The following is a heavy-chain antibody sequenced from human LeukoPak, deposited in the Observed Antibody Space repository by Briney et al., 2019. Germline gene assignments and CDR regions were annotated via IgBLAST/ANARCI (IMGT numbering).Heavy chain of an antibody. CDR3: ARVEEVSSSWPFDY. V-gene: IGHV3-21*01. CDR1: GFTFSSYS. J-gene: IGHJ4*02. D-gene: IGHD6-13*01. CDR2: ISSSSSYI. Sequence: GGSLRLSCAASGFTFSSYSMNWVRQAPGKGLEWVSSISSSSSYIYYADSVKGRLTISRDNAKNSLYLQMNSLRAEDTAVYYCARVEEVSSSWPFDYWGQGTLVTVSS.